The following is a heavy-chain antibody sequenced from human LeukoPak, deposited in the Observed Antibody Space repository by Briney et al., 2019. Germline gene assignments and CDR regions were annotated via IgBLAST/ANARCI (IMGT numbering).Heavy chain of an antibody. J-gene: IGHJ4*02. D-gene: IGHD6-13*01. CDR3: ARGIAAAGTPDLDY. V-gene: IGHV3-33*01. Sequence: PGGSLRLSCAASGFTFSSYGMHWVRQAPGKGLEWVAVIGYDGSNKYYADSVKGRFTISRDNSKNTLYLQMNSLRAEDTAVYYCARGIAAAGTPDLDYWGQGTLVTVSS. CDR1: GFTFSSYG. CDR2: IGYDGSNK.